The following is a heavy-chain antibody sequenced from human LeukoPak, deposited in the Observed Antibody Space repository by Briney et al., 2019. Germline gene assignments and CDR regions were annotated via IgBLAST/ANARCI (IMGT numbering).Heavy chain of an antibody. CDR3: ARDLGYCSGGSCFSHFLSDS. CDR1: GFPFSSYS. Sequence: GGSLRLSCAASGFPFSSYSMNWVRQAPGKGLEWVSSISSSSSYIYYADSVKGPFTISRDNAKNSLYLQMNSLRAEDTAVYYCARDLGYCSGGSCFSHFLSDSWGQGTLVTVSS. J-gene: IGHJ4*02. V-gene: IGHV3-21*01. CDR2: ISSSSSYI. D-gene: IGHD2-15*01.